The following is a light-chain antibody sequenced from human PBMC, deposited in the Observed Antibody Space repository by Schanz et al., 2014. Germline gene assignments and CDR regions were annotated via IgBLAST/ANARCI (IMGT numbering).Light chain of an antibody. CDR3: QQRRNWPPL. CDR1: QSLSASY. V-gene: IGKV3-11*01. Sequence: EVVLTQSPGPLSLSPGERATLSCRASQSLSASYLAWYQQKPGQAPRLLIYDASNRATGIPARFTGSGSGTDFTLTIYSLESEDSAVYYCQQRRNWPPLFGQGTKLEIK. CDR2: DAS. J-gene: IGKJ2*01.